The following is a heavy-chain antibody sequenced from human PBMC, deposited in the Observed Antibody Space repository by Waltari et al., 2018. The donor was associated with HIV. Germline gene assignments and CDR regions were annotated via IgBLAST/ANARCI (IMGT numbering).Heavy chain of an antibody. Sequence: EVQVVESGGDLIEPGRSLRLSRTGSGFAFGDYGVSWVRQAPGKGLEWVAFIGSQASGGKKEYAAAVKGRFSISRDDPRGVAYLQMDRPEIDDTGVYFCSRDYPKGVAGPRFRYYYGMDVWGQGTTVTVSS. CDR3: SRDYPKGVAGPRFRYYYGMDV. J-gene: IGHJ6*02. V-gene: IGHV3-49*04. D-gene: IGHD2-21*01. CDR2: IGSQASGGKK. CDR1: GFAFGDYG.